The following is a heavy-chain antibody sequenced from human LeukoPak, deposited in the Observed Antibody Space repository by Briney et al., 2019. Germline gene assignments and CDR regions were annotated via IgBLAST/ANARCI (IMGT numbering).Heavy chain of an antibody. CDR1: GYTFTGYY. Sequence: GASVKVSCKASGYTFTGYYMNWVRQAPGQGLEWMGWINPNSGGTNYAQKFQGRVTMTRDTSISTAYMELSRLRSDDTAVYYCARADSGAPGYPYYGMDVWGQGTTVTVSS. V-gene: IGHV1-2*02. D-gene: IGHD5-12*01. CDR2: INPNSGGT. CDR3: ARADSGAPGYPYYGMDV. J-gene: IGHJ6*02.